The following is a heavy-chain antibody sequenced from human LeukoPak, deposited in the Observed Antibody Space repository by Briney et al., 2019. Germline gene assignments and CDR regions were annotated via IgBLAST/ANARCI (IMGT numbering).Heavy chain of an antibody. Sequence: GGSLRLSCAASGLTFSKYSMTWIRQAPGKGLEWVSFIDTSSTTMYYTDSVKGRFTISRDNAKNSLYLQMNGLKVEDTAIYYCARDNWVDCWGQGTLVTVSS. J-gene: IGHJ5*01. V-gene: IGHV3-48*04. CDR1: GLTFSKYS. CDR2: IDTSSTTM. CDR3: ARDNWVDC.